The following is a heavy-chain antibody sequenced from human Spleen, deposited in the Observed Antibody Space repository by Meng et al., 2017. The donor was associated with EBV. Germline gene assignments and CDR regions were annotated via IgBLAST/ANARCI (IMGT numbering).Heavy chain of an antibody. J-gene: IGHJ4*02. V-gene: IGHV1-69*09. CDR3: ARKAHGPLDY. CDR1: GGTFSSYG. CDR2: IIPLLGTR. Sequence: QWQLVQSGAEVKKPGSSVKVSCQASGGTFSSYGITWVRQAPGQGLEWMGTIIPLLGTRNYAQKFQGRVTFIADSTSTAYMELSGLRSDDTGFYYCARKAHGPLDYWGQGTLVTVSS. D-gene: IGHD2-8*01.